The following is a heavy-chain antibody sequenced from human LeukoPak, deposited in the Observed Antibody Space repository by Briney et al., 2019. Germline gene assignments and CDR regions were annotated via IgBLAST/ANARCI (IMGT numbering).Heavy chain of an antibody. Sequence: EPSETLSLTCTVSGGFISSYYWSWIRQPAGKGLEWIGRIYTSGSTNYNPSFKSRVTMSVDTSKNQFSLKLSSVTAADTAVYYCAREYYDILTGYYSYYYMDVWGKGTTVTISS. J-gene: IGHJ6*03. V-gene: IGHV4-4*07. CDR2: IYTSGST. CDR1: GGFISSYY. CDR3: AREYYDILTGYYSYYYMDV. D-gene: IGHD3-9*01.